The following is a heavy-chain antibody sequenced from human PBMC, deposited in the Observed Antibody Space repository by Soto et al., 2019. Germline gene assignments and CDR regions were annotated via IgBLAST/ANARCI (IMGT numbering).Heavy chain of an antibody. CDR1: GFTFGTYA. CDR3: AKGGSSGWFYFDF. D-gene: IGHD6-19*01. CDR2: TPGSGGSA. Sequence: GGSLRLSCAASGFTFGTYAMNWVRQAPGKGLEWVSSTPGSGGSAYYADSVRGRFTISRDNSKNTVYLQLDSLRPEDSAIYYCAKGGSSGWFYFDFWAREPRSPSPQ. V-gene: IGHV3-23*01. J-gene: IGHJ4*02.